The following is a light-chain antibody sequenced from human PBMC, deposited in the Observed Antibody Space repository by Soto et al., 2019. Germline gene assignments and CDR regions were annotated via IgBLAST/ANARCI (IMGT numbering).Light chain of an antibody. Sequence: EIVLTQSPATLSLSPGERATLSCRASQSVNSYLAWYQQKPGQAPRLLIYGASSRATGIPDRFTGSGSRTDFSLNISRLEPEDFAVYYCQRYGGSPPITFGPGTRLEIK. V-gene: IGKV3-20*01. CDR1: QSVNSY. J-gene: IGKJ5*01. CDR3: QRYGGSPPIT. CDR2: GAS.